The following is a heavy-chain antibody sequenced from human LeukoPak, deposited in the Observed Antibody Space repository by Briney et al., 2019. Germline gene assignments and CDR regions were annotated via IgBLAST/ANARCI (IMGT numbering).Heavy chain of an antibody. CDR2: MFAGGST. Sequence: PGGSLRLSCAASGFTVSSNFMIWVRQAPGQGLEWVSGMFAGGSTYYADSVTGRFTISRDTSKNTLYLQMNSLRPEDTAQYYCARSESSSPRRAFDIWGLGTMVTASS. CDR3: ARSESSSPRRAFDI. V-gene: IGHV3-66*02. CDR1: GFTVSSNF. J-gene: IGHJ3*02. D-gene: IGHD6-6*01.